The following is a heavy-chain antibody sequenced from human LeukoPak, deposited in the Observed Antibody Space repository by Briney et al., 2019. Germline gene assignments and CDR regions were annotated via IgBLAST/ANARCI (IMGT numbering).Heavy chain of an antibody. CDR2: IYHSGST. CDR3: ASVGADTAMVKAFFDY. Sequence: SETLSLTCTVSGYSISSGYYWGWIRQPPGKGLEWIGSIYHSGSTYYNPSLKSRVTISVDTSKNQFSLKLSSVTAADTAVYYCASVGADTAMVKAFFDYWGQGTLVTVSS. D-gene: IGHD5-18*01. J-gene: IGHJ4*02. CDR1: GYSISSGYY. V-gene: IGHV4-38-2*02.